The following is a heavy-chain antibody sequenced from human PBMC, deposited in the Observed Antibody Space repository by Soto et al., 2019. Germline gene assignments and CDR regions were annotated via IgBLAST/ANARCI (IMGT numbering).Heavy chain of an antibody. V-gene: IGHV5-51*01. Sequence: GESLKISCKGSGYTFTNYWIGWVRQMPGKGLEWMGIMYPGHSDTKYNPSFQGQVTISADKSITTTYLQWSSLKASDTAIYYCAASIFYYGMDVWGQGTTVTVSS. J-gene: IGHJ6*02. CDR1: GYTFTNYW. CDR3: AASIFYYGMDV. CDR2: MYPGHSDT.